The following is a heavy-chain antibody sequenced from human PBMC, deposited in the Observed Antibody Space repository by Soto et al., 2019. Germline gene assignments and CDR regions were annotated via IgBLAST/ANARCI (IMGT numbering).Heavy chain of an antibody. CDR1: GYSFTMYG. V-gene: IGHV1-18*04. D-gene: IGHD4-17*01. CDR3: ARDSPTVTTLAYYSGMDV. J-gene: IGHJ6*02. CDR2: ISDYNGNT. Sequence: QIQLVQSGAEVKKPGASVRVSCKASGYSFTMYGITWVRQAPGQGLEWMGWISDYNGNTDYAQNLQGRFTMTTDTMSSTAYMELRGLREDDTAVYYCARDSPTVTTLAYYSGMDVWGQGTSVTVSS.